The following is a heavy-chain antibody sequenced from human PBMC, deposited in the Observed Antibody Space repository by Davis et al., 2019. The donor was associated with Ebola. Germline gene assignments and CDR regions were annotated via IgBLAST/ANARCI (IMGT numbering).Heavy chain of an antibody. V-gene: IGHV3-23*01. CDR3: AKTTRLHSGDMYYFDF. CDR1: GFTFSSYA. CDR2: ISGRGTGT. Sequence: PGGSLRLSCAASGFTFSSYAMSWVRQAPGKGLEWVSGISGRGTGTYYADSVKGRFTVSRDNPNNILYLQMDSLRVEDTALYHCAKTTRLHSGDMYYFDFWGQGTWVTVSS. J-gene: IGHJ4*02. D-gene: IGHD3-10*01.